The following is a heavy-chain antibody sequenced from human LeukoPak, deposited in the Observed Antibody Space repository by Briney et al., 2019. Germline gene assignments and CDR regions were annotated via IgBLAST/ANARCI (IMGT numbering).Heavy chain of an antibody. CDR2: ISGSGGST. CDR1: GFTFSSYA. CDR3: AKDLEGDQQWLATLHY. V-gene: IGHV3-23*01. Sequence: AGGSLRLSCAASGFTFSSYAMSGGRQAPGEGLEGGSAISGSGGSTYYADSVKGRFTISRDNSKNTLYLQMNSLRAEDTAVYYCAKDLEGDQQWLATLHYWGQGTLVTVSS. J-gene: IGHJ4*02. D-gene: IGHD6-19*01.